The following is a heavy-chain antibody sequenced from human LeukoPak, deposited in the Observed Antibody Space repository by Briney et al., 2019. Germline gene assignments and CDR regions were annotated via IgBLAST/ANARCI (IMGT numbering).Heavy chain of an antibody. CDR2: IYYSGST. Sequence: GSLRLSCAASGFTFSSYWMSWVRQAPGKGLEWIGYIYYSGSTNYNPSLKSRVTISVDTSKNQFSLKLSSVTAADTAVYYCARGVPRGDYFDYWGQGTLVTVSS. V-gene: IGHV4-59*08. D-gene: IGHD1-1*01. J-gene: IGHJ4*02. CDR1: GFTFSSYW. CDR3: ARGVPRGDYFDY.